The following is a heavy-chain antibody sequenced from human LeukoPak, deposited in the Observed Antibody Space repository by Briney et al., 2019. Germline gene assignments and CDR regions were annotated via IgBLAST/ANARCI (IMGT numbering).Heavy chain of an antibody. CDR1: GFTFSSYA. J-gene: IGHJ4*02. CDR3: ARDSGDCSGGRCSFDY. Sequence: PGGSLRLSCAASGFTFSSYAMSWVRQAPGKGLEWVSYITRSSSTIYYADSVKGRFIISRDNAKNSLYLQMNSLRAEDTAVYYCARDSGDCSGGRCSFDYWGQGTLVTVSS. V-gene: IGHV3-48*04. CDR2: ITRSSSTI. D-gene: IGHD2-15*01.